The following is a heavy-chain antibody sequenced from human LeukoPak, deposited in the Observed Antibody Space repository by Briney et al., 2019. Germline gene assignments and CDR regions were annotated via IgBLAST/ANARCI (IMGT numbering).Heavy chain of an antibody. CDR3: AREFRAAGPGAYGMDV. CDR1: GFTFSSYA. CDR2: ISYDGSNK. J-gene: IGHJ6*02. V-gene: IGHV3-30-3*01. D-gene: IGHD1-1*01. Sequence: HPGGSLRLSCAASGFTFSSYAMHWVRQAPGKGLEWVAVISYDGSNKYYADSVKGRFTISRDNSKNTLYLQMSSLRAEDTAVYYCAREFRAAGPGAYGMDVWGQGTTVTVSS.